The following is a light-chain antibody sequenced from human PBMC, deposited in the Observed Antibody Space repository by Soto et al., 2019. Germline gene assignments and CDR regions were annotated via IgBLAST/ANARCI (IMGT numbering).Light chain of an antibody. CDR2: QTS. CDR3: HQRQSWPRT. J-gene: IGKJ1*01. CDR1: QSVSSN. Sequence: EIEMTQSPATLSVSPGEEATLSCRASQSVSSNLAWYQQKPGQAPRLLIYQTSLRAAGIPARFSASGSGTDFTLTISDVQPEDFALYYCHQRQSWPRTFGQGTKVDIK. V-gene: IGKV3D-15*03.